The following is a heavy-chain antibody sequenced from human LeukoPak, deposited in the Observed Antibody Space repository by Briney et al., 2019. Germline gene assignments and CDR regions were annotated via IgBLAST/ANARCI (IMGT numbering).Heavy chain of an antibody. CDR1: GGTFSSYA. Sequence: SVKVSCKASGGTFSSYAISWVRQAPGQGLEWMGGIIPIFGTANYAQKFQGRVTITADKSTSTAYMGLSSLRSEDTAVYYCARSRIVATPLGYFDYWGQGTLVTVSS. V-gene: IGHV1-69*06. CDR2: IIPIFGTA. D-gene: IGHD5-12*01. J-gene: IGHJ4*02. CDR3: ARSRIVATPLGYFDY.